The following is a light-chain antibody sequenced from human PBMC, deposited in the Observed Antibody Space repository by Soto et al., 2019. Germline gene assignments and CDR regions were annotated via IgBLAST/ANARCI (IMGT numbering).Light chain of an antibody. CDR3: QQYNSYPIT. J-gene: IGKJ5*01. CDR1: QSISRS. Sequence: DIQMTQSPSTLSASVGDRVTITCRASQSISRSLAWYQQKPGKAPNLLIYDASSLESGVPSRFSGSGFGTEFTLTISSLQPDDFATYYCQQYNSYPITFGQGTRLEIK. V-gene: IGKV1-5*01. CDR2: DAS.